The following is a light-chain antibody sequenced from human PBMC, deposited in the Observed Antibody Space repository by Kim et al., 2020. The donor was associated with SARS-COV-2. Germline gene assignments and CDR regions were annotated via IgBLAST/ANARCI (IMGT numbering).Light chain of an antibody. CDR2: DVS. Sequence: GQSITFSCTGTSSDVGAYAYVSWYQKHPGTVPKLIIFDVSKRPSGISNRFSGYKSENTASLTISGLQAEDEADYYCASYTTSRTWVFGGGTQLTVL. CDR1: SSDVGAYAY. J-gene: IGLJ3*02. V-gene: IGLV2-14*03. CDR3: ASYTTSRTWV.